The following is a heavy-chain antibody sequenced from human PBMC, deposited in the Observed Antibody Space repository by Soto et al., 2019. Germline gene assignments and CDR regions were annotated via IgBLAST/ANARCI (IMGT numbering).Heavy chain of an antibody. CDR3: ARDAGFGYYYGMDV. Sequence: GGSLRLSCAASGFTFSSCWMSWVRQAPGKGLEWVANIKQDGSEKYYVDSVKGRFTISRDNAKNSLYLQMNSPRAEDTAVYYCARDAGFGYYYGMDVWGQGTTVTVS. V-gene: IGHV3-7*01. CDR2: IKQDGSEK. D-gene: IGHD3-10*01. J-gene: IGHJ6*02. CDR1: GFTFSSCW.